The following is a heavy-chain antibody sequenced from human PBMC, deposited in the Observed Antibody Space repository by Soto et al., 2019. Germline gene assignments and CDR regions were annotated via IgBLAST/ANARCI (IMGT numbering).Heavy chain of an antibody. J-gene: IGHJ4*02. CDR1: GFTFSSYA. V-gene: IGHV3-23*01. D-gene: IGHD3-10*01. CDR2: ISGSGGST. CDR3: AKPGSDYYGSVSYYYFDY. Sequence: EVQLLESGGGLVQPGGSLRLSCAASGFTFSSYAMSWVRQAPGKGLEWVSAISGSGGSTYYADSVKGRFTISRDNSKNTLYLQMNSLRAEDTAVYYCAKPGSDYYGSVSYYYFDYWGQGTLVTVSS.